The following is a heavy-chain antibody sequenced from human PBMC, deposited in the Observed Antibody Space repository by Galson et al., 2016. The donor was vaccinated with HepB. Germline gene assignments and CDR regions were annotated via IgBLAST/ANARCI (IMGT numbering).Heavy chain of an antibody. CDR1: GGSISSHNYR. D-gene: IGHD2-2*01. Sequence: ETLSLTCTISGGSISSHNYRWAWIRQPPGKGLEWIGSIYYSGNTYYNASLRSRVTIFVDTSKNQFYLRLNSVTAADTAMYFCARHSGPADEYFLHWGQGTQVTVSS. CDR3: ARHSGPADEYFLH. J-gene: IGHJ1*01. V-gene: IGHV4-39*01. CDR2: IYYSGNT.